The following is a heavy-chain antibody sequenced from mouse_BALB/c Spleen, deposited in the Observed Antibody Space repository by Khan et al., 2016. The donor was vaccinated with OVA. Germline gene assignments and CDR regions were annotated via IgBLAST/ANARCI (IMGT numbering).Heavy chain of an antibody. Sequence: QVQLQQSGAELAKPGASVKMSCKTSGYTFTTYWMHWVKQRPGQGLEWIGYINPTSGHTDYNEKFKDKATLSADKTSSEAYKQLSSMTSEDSAVYYCTRDRIDYWGQGTTLTVSS. CDR2: INPTSGHT. CDR3: TRDRIDY. V-gene: IGHV1-7*01. CDR1: GYTFTTYW. J-gene: IGHJ2*01.